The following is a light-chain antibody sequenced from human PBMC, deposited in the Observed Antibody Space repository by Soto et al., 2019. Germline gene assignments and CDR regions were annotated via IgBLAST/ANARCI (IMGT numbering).Light chain of an antibody. CDR3: SSYAGSIYVV. Sequence: QSALTQPPSASGSPGQSVTISCTGTSSDVGGYNYVSWYQQHPGKAPKLMIYEVSKRPSGVPDRFSGSKSGNTASLTVSGLQAEDAADYYCSSYAGSIYVVFGGGTKLTVL. V-gene: IGLV2-8*01. CDR1: SSDVGGYNY. J-gene: IGLJ2*01. CDR2: EVS.